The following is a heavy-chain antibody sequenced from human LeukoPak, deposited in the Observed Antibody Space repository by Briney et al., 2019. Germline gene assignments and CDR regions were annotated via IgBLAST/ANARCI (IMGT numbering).Heavy chain of an antibody. Sequence: GGSLRLSCAASGFTFSTYGMSWVRQAPGKGLEWVSRISGSGGSTYYADSVKGRFTISRDNSKNTLYLQMNSLRAEDTAVYYCAKDWSAIPIRYFDFWGRGTLVTVSS. V-gene: IGHV3-23*01. CDR1: GFTFSTYG. D-gene: IGHD2-21*01. CDR2: ISGSGGST. J-gene: IGHJ2*01. CDR3: AKDWSAIPIRYFDF.